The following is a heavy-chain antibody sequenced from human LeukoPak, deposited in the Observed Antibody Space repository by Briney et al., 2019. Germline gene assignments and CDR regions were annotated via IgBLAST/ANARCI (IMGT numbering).Heavy chain of an antibody. J-gene: IGHJ4*02. CDR2: IYSGGST. V-gene: IGHV3-66*01. Sequence: GGSLRLSCAASGFTVSSNYMSWVRQAPGKGLEWVSVIYSGGSTYYADSVKGRFTISRDNSKNTLYLQMNSLRAEDTAVYYCASSDILTGYPFDYWGQGTLVSVSS. D-gene: IGHD3-9*01. CDR3: ASSDILTGYPFDY. CDR1: GFTVSSNY.